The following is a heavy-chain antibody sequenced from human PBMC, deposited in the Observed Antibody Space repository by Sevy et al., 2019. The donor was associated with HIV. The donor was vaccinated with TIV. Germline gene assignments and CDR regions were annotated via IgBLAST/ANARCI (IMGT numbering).Heavy chain of an antibody. CDR1: GFTFSNAW. J-gene: IGHJ4*02. CDR2: MKSKTDGGTR. D-gene: IGHD3-3*01. CDR3: TRSGSRRSFPPDY. Sequence: GGSLRLSCAASGFTFSNAWMSWVRQAPGKGLEWVGRMKSKTDGGTRDYAAPVKGRFTISRDDSKNTLYLQTNSLKTEDTAVYYCTRSGSRRSFPPDYWGQGTLVTVSS. V-gene: IGHV3-15*01.